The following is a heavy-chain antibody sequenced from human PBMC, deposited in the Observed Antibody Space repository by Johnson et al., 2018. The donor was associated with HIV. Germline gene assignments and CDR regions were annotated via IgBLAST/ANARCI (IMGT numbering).Heavy chain of an antibody. D-gene: IGHD3-9*01. CDR2: ISSSGSTI. CDR1: GFTFSDYY. V-gene: IGHV3-11*01. Sequence: QVQLVESGGGLVKPGGSLRLSCAASGFTFSDYYMSWIRQAPGKGLEWVSYISSSGSTIYYADSVKGRFTISRDNSKNTLYLQMNSLRAEDTAVYYCAREADILTGYPNAFDIWGQGTMVTVSS. J-gene: IGHJ3*02. CDR3: AREADILTGYPNAFDI.